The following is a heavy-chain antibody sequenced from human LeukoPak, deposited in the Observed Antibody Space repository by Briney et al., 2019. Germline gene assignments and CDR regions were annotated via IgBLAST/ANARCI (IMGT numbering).Heavy chain of an antibody. CDR2: INHSGST. J-gene: IGHJ4*02. Sequence: PSETLSLTCTVSGGSISGYYWSWIRQPPGKGLEWIGEINHSGSTNYNPSLKSRVTISVDTSKNQFSLKLSSVTAADTAVYYCARSRPGTNFDYWGQGTLVTVSS. CDR3: ARSRPGTNFDY. CDR1: GGSISGYY. V-gene: IGHV4-34*01.